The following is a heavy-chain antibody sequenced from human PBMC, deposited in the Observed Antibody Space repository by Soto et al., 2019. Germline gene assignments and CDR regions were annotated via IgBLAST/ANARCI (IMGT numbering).Heavy chain of an antibody. CDR2: INHSGST. V-gene: IGHV4-34*01. CDR1: GGSFSRYY. J-gene: IGHJ4*02. D-gene: IGHD2-2*01. CDR3: AGAQNCSTTRCSAHN. Sequence: SETLSLTCAVYGGSFSRYYWSWIRQPPGRGLEWIGEINHSGSTNYNPSLKSRVSISIEMSKNRFSLKLNSVTAADTAVYFCAGAQNCSTTRCSAHNWGEGTLVTVSS.